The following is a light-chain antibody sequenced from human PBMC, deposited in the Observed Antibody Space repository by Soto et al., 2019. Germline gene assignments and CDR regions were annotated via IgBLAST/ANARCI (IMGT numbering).Light chain of an antibody. V-gene: IGKV3-20*01. J-gene: IGKJ2*01. Sequence: EIVLTQSPGTLSLSPGERAILSCRASQSVNSNYLAWYQQKPGQAPRLLIYGASSRATGVPNRFSGSGSGTDSTFTISSLEPEDFAVYYCHQYGLSPRHPFGQGTKLEIK. CDR1: QSVNSNY. CDR2: GAS. CDR3: HQYGLSPRHP.